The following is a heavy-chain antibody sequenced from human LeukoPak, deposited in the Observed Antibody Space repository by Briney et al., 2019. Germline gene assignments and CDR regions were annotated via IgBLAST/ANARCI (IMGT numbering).Heavy chain of an antibody. J-gene: IGHJ4*02. Sequence: VASVKVSCKASGYTFTGYYMHWVRQAPGQGLEWMGGIIPIFGTANYAQKFQGRVTITADESTSTAYMELSSLRSEDTAVYYCARGKDYDSSGYYYTRFDYWGQGTLVTVSS. CDR2: IIPIFGTA. V-gene: IGHV1-69*13. CDR1: GYTFTGYY. CDR3: ARGKDYDSSGYYYTRFDY. D-gene: IGHD3-22*01.